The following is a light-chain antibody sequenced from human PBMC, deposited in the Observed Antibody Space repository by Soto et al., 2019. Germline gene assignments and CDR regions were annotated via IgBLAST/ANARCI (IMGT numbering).Light chain of an antibody. CDR2: GAS. Sequence: EIVLTQSPATLSLSPGERATLSCRASQSVRSHLAWFQQKPGQAPRLLMYGASTRATGISARFSGSGSGTEFTLTISSLQSEDFAVYYCQQYSNWPTITFGQGTRLEIK. CDR1: QSVRSH. J-gene: IGKJ5*01. CDR3: QQYSNWPTIT. V-gene: IGKV3-15*01.